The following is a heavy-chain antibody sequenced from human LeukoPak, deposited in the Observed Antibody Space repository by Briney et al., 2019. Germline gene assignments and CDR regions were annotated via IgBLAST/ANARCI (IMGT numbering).Heavy chain of an antibody. J-gene: IGHJ4*02. Sequence: GGSLRLSCAASGFTFSSYWMSWVRQAPGKGLEWVASIKQDGSEKYFVDSVRGRFTIFRDNPKNSLFLQMDSLRAEDTAVYYCARKGFFDNWGQGTLVTVSS. V-gene: IGHV3-7*01. CDR3: ARKGFFDN. CDR2: IKQDGSEK. CDR1: GFTFSSYW.